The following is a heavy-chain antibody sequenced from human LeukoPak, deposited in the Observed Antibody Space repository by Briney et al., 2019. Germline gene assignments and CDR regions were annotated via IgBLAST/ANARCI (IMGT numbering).Heavy chain of an antibody. CDR1: GYTFTSYA. J-gene: IGHJ5*02. Sequence: ASVKVSCKASGYTFTSYAMNWVRQAPGQGLEWMGWINTNTGNPTYAQGFTGRFVFSLDPSVSTAYLQISSLKAEDTAVYYCARGGYCSGGSCYHNWFDPWGQGPLVTVSS. CDR2: INTNTGNP. D-gene: IGHD2-15*01. CDR3: ARGGYCSGGSCYHNWFDP. V-gene: IGHV7-4-1*02.